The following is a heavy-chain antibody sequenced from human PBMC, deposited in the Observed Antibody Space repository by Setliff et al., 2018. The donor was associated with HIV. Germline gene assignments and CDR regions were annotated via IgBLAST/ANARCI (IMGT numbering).Heavy chain of an antibody. V-gene: IGHV4-39*01. CDR1: GGSFSGYY. D-gene: IGHD3-22*01. CDR2: IYYSGST. CDR3: ARQKRQYYYDSSGYWLDY. Sequence: PSETLSLTCAVYGGSFSGYYWGWIRQPPGKGLEWIGSIYYSGSTYYNPSLKSRVTISVDTSKNQFSLKLSSVTAADTAVYYCARQKRQYYYDSSGYWLDYWGQGTLVTVSS. J-gene: IGHJ4*02.